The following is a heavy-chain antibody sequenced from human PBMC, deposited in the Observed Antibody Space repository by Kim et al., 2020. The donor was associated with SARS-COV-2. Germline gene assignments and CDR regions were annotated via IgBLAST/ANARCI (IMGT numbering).Heavy chain of an antibody. D-gene: IGHD3-10*01. V-gene: IGHV4-34*01. CDR3: ARGRSARGPAAGYFVYFGMGV. J-gene: IGHJ6*02. CDR2: INERGTT. CDR1: GGSFSGSF. Sequence: SETLSLTCAVYGGSFSGSFWSWIRQSPGKGLEWIGEINERGTTNYNPSLKSRVTISVDRSKNQLSLKLTSMTVADTAVYFCARGRSARGPAAGYFVYFGMGVWGQGTTVAVSS.